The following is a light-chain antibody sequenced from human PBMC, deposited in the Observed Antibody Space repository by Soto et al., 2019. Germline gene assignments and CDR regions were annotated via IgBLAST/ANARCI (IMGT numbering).Light chain of an antibody. CDR3: AAWDDSMNEYV. V-gene: IGLV1-44*01. CDR1: SSNIGRNS. CDR2: GNN. J-gene: IGLJ1*01. Sequence: QSVLTQAPSVSGTPGQIVTITCSGSSSNIGRNSVNWYQHLPGTAPKLLTHGNNHRPSGVPDRFSGSKSGTSASLAISGLQHEDEADYCCAAWDDSMNEYVFGDGTKVTVL.